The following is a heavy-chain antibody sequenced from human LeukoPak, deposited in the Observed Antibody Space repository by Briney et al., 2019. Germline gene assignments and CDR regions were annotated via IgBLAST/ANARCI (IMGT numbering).Heavy chain of an antibody. CDR1: GYTFTSYD. D-gene: IGHD6-13*01. CDR2: VNPNSGNT. J-gene: IGHJ6*03. Sequence: GASVKVSCKASGYTFTSYDINWVRQATGQGLEWMGWVNPNSGNTGYAQKFQGRVTMTRNTSISTAYMELSSLRSEDTAVYYCARSLDSSSWYGYYYYYMDVWGKGTTVTVSS. V-gene: IGHV1-8*01. CDR3: ARSLDSSSWYGYYYYYMDV.